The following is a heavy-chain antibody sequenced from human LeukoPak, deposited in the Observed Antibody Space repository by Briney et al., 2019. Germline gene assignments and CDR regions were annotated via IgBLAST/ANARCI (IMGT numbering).Heavy chain of an antibody. CDR2: IYTSGST. CDR3: ARTTWVYGGDRNWFDP. CDR1: GGSISSYY. J-gene: IGHJ5*02. D-gene: IGHD4-23*01. Sequence: SETLSLTCTVSGGSISSYYWSWIRQPAGKGLEWIGRIYTSGSTNYNPSLKSRVTISVDTSKNQFSLKLSSVTAADTAVYYCARTTWVYGGDRNWFDPWGQGTLVTVSS. V-gene: IGHV4-4*07.